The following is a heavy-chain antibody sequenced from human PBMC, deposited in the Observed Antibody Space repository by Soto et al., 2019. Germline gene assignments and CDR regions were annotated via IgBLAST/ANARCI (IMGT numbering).Heavy chain of an antibody. Sequence: EVQLVESGGGLVQPGGSLKLSCAASGYIFSGSAIHWVRQASGKGLEWVGRIRSRANSYTTSYAESLKGRFTISRDDSENTAYLEMNSLKSEDTAVYFCARENSGSYDGAYYYAMDVWGQGIMVTVS. CDR2: IRSRANSYTT. CDR1: GYIFSGSA. J-gene: IGHJ6*02. CDR3: ARENSGSYDGAYYYAMDV. V-gene: IGHV3-73*02. D-gene: IGHD1-26*01.